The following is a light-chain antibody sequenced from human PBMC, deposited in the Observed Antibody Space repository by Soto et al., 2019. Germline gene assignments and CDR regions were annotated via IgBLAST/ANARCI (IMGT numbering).Light chain of an antibody. CDR1: GSDVGGYNY. CDR3: SSYTSSSTPYV. J-gene: IGLJ1*01. V-gene: IGLV2-14*01. CDR2: EVS. Sequence: QSVLTQPASVSGSPGQSITLSCPGTGSDVGGYNYVSWYQHHPGNPPKLMIYEVSNRPSGVSSRFSGSRSGNTASLTISGLQAEDEADYYCSSYTSSSTPYVFGTGTKLTVL.